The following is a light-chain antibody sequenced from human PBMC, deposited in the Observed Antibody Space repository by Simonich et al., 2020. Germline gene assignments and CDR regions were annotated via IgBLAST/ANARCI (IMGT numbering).Light chain of an antibody. J-gene: IGLJ3*02. Sequence: QSALTQPASVSGSPGQSITISCTGTSSDVGGYNYVSWYQQNPGKAPKLMIYDFSKRPSGVSNRFSGSKSGNTASLTISGLQAEDEADYYCSSYTSSSTWVFGGGTKLTVL. CDR3: SSYTSSSTWV. V-gene: IGLV2-14*01. CDR1: SSDVGGYNY. CDR2: DFS.